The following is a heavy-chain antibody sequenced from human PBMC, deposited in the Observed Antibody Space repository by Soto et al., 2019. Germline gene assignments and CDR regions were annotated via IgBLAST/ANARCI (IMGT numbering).Heavy chain of an antibody. CDR3: ARDSSSWDDAFDI. D-gene: IGHD6-13*01. V-gene: IGHV3-7*01. Sequence: PGGSLRLSCAASGFTFSSYWMSWVRQAPGKGLEWVANIKQDGSEKYYVDSVKGRFTISRDNVKNSLYLQMNSLRAEDTAVYYCARDSSSWDDAFDIWGQGTMVTVSS. CDR2: IKQDGSEK. CDR1: GFTFSSYW. J-gene: IGHJ3*02.